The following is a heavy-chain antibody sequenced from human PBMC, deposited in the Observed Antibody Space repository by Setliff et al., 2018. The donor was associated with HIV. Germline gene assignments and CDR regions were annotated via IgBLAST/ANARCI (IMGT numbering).Heavy chain of an antibody. CDR2: IYTSGST. D-gene: IGHD3-10*01. J-gene: IGHJ5*02. V-gene: IGHV4-61*02. CDR1: GGSISSGTSY. CDR3: ATYADRESNRFDP. Sequence: PSETLSLTCTVSGGSISSGTSYWSWIRQPAGKGLEWIGRIYTSGSTYYNPSLKSRVTISVDTSKNQFSLKLSSVTAADTAVYYCATYADRESNRFDPWGQGSLVTVSS.